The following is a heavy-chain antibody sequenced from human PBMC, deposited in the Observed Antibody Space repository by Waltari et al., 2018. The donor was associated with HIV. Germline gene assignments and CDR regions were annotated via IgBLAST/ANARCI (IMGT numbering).Heavy chain of an antibody. CDR3: AGLLKTGGDDY. CDR2: IYYSGST. J-gene: IGHJ4*02. CDR1: GGSISSYY. Sequence: QVQLQESGPGLVKPSETLSLTCTVSGGSISSYYWSWIRQPPEKGLEWIGYIYYSGSTNYNPSLKSRVTRAVDTSKNQCSLNRRSVTAADTAVYYCAGLLKTGGDDYWGQGTLVTVSS. V-gene: IGHV4-59*01.